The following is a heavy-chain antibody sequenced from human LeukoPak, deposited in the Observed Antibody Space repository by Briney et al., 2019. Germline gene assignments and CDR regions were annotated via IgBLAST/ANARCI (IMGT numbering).Heavy chain of an antibody. Sequence: SETLSLTCTVSGGSLSSYYWSWIRQPPGKGLEWIGYIYYSGSTNYNPSLKSRVTISLDTSKNQFSLMLSSVTAADTAVYYCARAGWTDQGWYFDPWDRGTLVTVSS. CDR2: IYYSGST. J-gene: IGHJ2*01. CDR3: ARAGWTDQGWYFDP. V-gene: IGHV4-59*01. D-gene: IGHD2-15*01. CDR1: GGSLSSYY.